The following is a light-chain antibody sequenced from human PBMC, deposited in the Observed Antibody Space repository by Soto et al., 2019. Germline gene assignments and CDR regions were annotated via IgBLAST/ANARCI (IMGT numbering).Light chain of an antibody. CDR1: SSNIGSNT. Sequence: QSVLTQPPSASGTPGQRVTISCSGSSSNIGSNTVNWYQQLPGTAPKLLIYSNNQRPSGVPDRFSGSKSGTSASLAISGLPSEDAAAYYSAAWDDSLNGVVFGGGTKLTVL. CDR2: SNN. V-gene: IGLV1-44*01. J-gene: IGLJ2*01. CDR3: AAWDDSLNGVV.